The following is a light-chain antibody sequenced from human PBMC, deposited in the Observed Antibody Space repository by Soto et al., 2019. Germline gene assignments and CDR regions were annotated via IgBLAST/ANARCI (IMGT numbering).Light chain of an antibody. Sequence: DIQMTQSPSSLSPFVGDTVTITCRASQSISYSLNWYHQKPGKAPKILIYAASRLQSGVPSRFSGSGSGTHFTLTTISLHAEDFATYYCQQSYSTPVTFGQGTRLEIK. CDR1: QSISYS. J-gene: IGKJ2*01. V-gene: IGKV1-39*01. CDR3: QQSYSTPVT. CDR2: AAS.